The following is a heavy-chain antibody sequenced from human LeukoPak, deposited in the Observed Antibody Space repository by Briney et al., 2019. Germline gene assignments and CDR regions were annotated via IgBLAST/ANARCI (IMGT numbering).Heavy chain of an antibody. V-gene: IGHV3-23*01. CDR3: AKDRLIIPAAGDCFDD. CDR2: LRHHAGST. J-gene: IGHJ4*02. CDR1: GFTFSSYA. D-gene: IGHD2-2*01. Sequence: GGSLRLSCAASGFTFSSYAMTWVRQAPGKGLEWVSALRHHAGSTYYADSVKGRFTISRDNSKNTLYLQLSSLRAEDTAIYYCAKDRLIIPAAGDCFDDWGQGTLVTVS.